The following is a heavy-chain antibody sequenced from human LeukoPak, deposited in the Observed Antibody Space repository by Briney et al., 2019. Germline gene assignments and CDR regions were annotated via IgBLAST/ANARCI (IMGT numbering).Heavy chain of an antibody. CDR1: GYTFTTYG. CDR3: ARGKYSNYDFDY. V-gene: IGHV1-18*01. CDR2: SSPHNGNT. J-gene: IGHJ4*02. D-gene: IGHD4-11*01. Sequence: ASVKVSCKASGYTFTTYGISWVRQAPGQGLEWMGWSSPHNGNTNYAQKFQGRVTMTRDMSTSTVYMELSSLRSEDTAVYYCARGKYSNYDFDYWGQGTLVTVSS.